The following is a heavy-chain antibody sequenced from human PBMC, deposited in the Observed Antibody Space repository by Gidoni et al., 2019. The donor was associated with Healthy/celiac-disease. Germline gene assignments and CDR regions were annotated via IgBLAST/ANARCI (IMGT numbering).Heavy chain of an antibody. J-gene: IGHJ4*02. Sequence: QVQLVQSGAEVKKPGASVKVSCKASGYTFTSYAMHWVRQAPGQRLEWMGWINAGNGNTKYSQKFQGRVTITRDTSASTAYMELSSLRSEDTAVYYCARDGVTFGGVNFDYWGQGTLVTVSS. CDR3: ARDGVTFGGVNFDY. CDR2: INAGNGNT. D-gene: IGHD3-16*01. V-gene: IGHV1-3*01. CDR1: GYTFTSYA.